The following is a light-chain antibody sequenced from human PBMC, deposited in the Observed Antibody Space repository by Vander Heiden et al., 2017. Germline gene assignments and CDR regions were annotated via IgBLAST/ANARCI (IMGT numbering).Light chain of an antibody. V-gene: IGLV1-47*01. J-gene: IGLJ7*01. CDR3: AAWDDSLSGAV. CDR1: SSNIGSNY. Sequence: QSVLTQPPSASGTPGQRVTISCSGSSSNIGSNYVYWYQQLPGTAPKLLTYMNNQRPSGVPDRFSGSKSGTSASLAISGLRSEDEADYYCAAWDDSLSGAVFGGGTQLTVL. CDR2: MNN.